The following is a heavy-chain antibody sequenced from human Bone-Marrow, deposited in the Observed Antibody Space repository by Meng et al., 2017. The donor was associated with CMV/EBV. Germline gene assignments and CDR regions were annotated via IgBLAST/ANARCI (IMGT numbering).Heavy chain of an antibody. CDR2: IHNSGTT. CDR3: ARDRLYCSSSSCYII. Sequence: SETLSLTCTVPGGSISSSTYHWGWIRQPPGKGLEWIGSIHNSGTTYYNPSLKSRATISVDPSKNQFSLKMSSVSAADTAVYYCARDRLYCSSSSCYIIWGQGTLVTVSS. D-gene: IGHD2-2*02. CDR1: GGSISSSTYH. J-gene: IGHJ4*02. V-gene: IGHV4-39*07.